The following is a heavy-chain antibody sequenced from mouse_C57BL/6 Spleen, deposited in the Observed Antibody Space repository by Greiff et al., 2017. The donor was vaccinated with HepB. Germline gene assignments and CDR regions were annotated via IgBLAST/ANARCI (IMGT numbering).Heavy chain of an antibody. CDR2: IYPGDGDT. V-gene: IGHV1-82*01. Sequence: QVQLKQSGPELVKPGASVKISCKASGYAFSSSWMNWVKQRPGKGLEWIGRIYPGDGDTNYNGKFKGKATLTADKSSSTAYMQLSSLTSEDSAVYFCAKGIYYDYDGEDYWGQGTTLTVSS. D-gene: IGHD2-4*01. CDR1: GYAFSSSW. CDR3: AKGIYYDYDGEDY. J-gene: IGHJ2*01.